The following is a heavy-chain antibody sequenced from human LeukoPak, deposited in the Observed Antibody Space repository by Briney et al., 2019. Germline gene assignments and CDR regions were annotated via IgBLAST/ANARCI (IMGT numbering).Heavy chain of an antibody. D-gene: IGHD2-15*01. V-gene: IGHV3-33*01. Sequence: PGGSLRLSCAASGFTFSSYGMHWVRQAPGKGLEWVAVIWYDGSNKYYADSVKGRFTISRDNSKNTLYLQMNSLRAEDTAVYYCARECSGGSCYSAFDYWGQGIQVTVSS. CDR3: ARECSGGSCYSAFDY. CDR2: IWYDGSNK. CDR1: GFTFSSYG. J-gene: IGHJ4*02.